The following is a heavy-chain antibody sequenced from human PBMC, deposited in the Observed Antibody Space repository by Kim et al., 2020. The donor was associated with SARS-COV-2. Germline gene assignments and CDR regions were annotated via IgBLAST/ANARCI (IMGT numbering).Heavy chain of an antibody. D-gene: IGHD3-22*01. Sequence: SETLSLTCTVSGGYVSSGSYYWSWIRQPPGKGLEWIGYIYYSGSTNYNPSLKSRVTISVDTSKNQFSLKLSSVTAADTAVYYCASFKYYYDSSGYYERRARDYWGQGTLVTVSS. V-gene: IGHV4-61*01. CDR1: GGYVSSGSYY. J-gene: IGHJ4*02. CDR2: IYYSGST. CDR3: ASFKYYYDSSGYYERRARDY.